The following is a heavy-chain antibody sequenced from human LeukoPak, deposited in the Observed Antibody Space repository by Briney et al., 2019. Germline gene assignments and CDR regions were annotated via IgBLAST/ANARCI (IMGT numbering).Heavy chain of an antibody. D-gene: IGHD6-19*01. CDR1: GFTLSSYA. Sequence: SGGSLRLSCAASGFTLSSYAMSWVRQAPGKGLEWVSAISGSGGSTYYADSVKGRLTISRDNSKNTLYLQMNSLRAEDTAVYYCAKDKEWQWLVGYWFDPWGQGTLVTVSS. V-gene: IGHV3-23*01. J-gene: IGHJ5*02. CDR3: AKDKEWQWLVGYWFDP. CDR2: ISGSGGST.